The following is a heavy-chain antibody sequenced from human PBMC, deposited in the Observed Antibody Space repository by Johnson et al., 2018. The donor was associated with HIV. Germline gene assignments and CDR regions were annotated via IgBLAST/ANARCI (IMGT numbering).Heavy chain of an antibody. V-gene: IGHV3-15*01. J-gene: IGHJ3*02. Sequence: VQLVESWGGLVKPGGSLRLSCAASGFTFSNAWMSWVRQAPGKGLEWVGRIKSKTDGGTTDYAAPVKGRFTISRDDSKNTLYLQMNSLKTEDTAVYYCTTAASSSWYGEDAFDIWGQGTMVTVSS. CDR1: GFTFSNAW. CDR3: TTAASSSWYGEDAFDI. CDR2: IKSKTDGGTT. D-gene: IGHD6-13*01.